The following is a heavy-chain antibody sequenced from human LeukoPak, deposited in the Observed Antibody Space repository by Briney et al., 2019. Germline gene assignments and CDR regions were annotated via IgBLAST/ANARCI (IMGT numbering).Heavy chain of an antibody. CDR1: GGSISSGSYY. Sequence: SETLSLTCTVSGGSISSGSYYWSRIRQPAGKGLEWIGRIYTSGSTNYNPSLKSRVTISVDTSKNQFSLKLSSVTAADTAVYYCARVTYYYGSGSFYYYMDVWGKGTTVTVSS. D-gene: IGHD3-10*01. V-gene: IGHV4-61*02. J-gene: IGHJ6*03. CDR2: IYTSGST. CDR3: ARVTYYYGSGSFYYYMDV.